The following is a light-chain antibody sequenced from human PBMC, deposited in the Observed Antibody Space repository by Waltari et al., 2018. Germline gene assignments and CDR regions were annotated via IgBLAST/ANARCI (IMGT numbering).Light chain of an antibody. CDR1: PSVLYSSNNKNY. Sequence: DIVMTQSPDSLVVSLGERATINCKSSPSVLYSSNNKNYLAWHQQKPGQPPKLLIYWASTREAGVPDRFSGSGSGTDFTLTISSLQAEDVAVYYCQQYYTTPPTFGGGTKVEIK. V-gene: IGKV4-1*01. J-gene: IGKJ4*01. CDR3: QQYYTTPPT. CDR2: WAS.